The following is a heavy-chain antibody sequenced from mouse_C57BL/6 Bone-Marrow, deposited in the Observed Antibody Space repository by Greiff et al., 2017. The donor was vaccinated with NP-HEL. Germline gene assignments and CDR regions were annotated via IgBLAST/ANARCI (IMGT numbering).Heavy chain of an antibody. D-gene: IGHD2-4*01. CDR2: INSDGGST. J-gene: IGHJ2*01. Sequence: EVQLQESGGGLVQPGESLKLSCESNEYEFPSHDMSWVRKTPEKRLELVAAINSDGGSTYYLDTMERRFIISRDNTKKTLYLQMSSLSSEYTALYYCARHYDYDPFDYWGQGTTLTVSS. CDR3: ARHYDYDPFDY. CDR1: EYEFPSHD. V-gene: IGHV5-2*01.